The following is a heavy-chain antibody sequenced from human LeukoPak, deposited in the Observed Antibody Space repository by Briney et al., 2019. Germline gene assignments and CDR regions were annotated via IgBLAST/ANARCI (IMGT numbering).Heavy chain of an antibody. CDR3: AKTALSPPDY. Sequence: PSETLSLTCTVSGGSISSGGYYWSWIRQPPGKGLEWVSAISGSGGTTYYAESVKGRFTISRDNSKNTLYLQMKSLRAEDTALYYCAKTALSPPDYWGQGTLVTVSS. CDR2: ISGSGGTT. V-gene: IGHV3-23*01. J-gene: IGHJ4*02. D-gene: IGHD2-2*01. CDR1: GGSISSGGYY.